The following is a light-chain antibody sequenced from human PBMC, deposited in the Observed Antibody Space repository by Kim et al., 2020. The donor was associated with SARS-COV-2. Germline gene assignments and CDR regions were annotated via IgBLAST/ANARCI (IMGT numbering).Light chain of an antibody. V-gene: IGLV3-19*01. CDR1: SLRRFY. J-gene: IGLJ3*02. Sequence: SSELTQDLAVSVALGQTVRITCQGDSLRRFYASWYQQKPGQAPVIVIYGKTNRHSGIPDRFPGSSSANTASLTITGAQAEAEADYYCNSRDSTDNHWVFG. CDR2: GKT. CDR3: NSRDSTDNHWV.